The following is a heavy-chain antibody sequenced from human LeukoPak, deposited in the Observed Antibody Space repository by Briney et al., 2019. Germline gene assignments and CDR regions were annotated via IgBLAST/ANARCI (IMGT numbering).Heavy chain of an antibody. V-gene: IGHV3-48*03. CDR2: ISGSGCTI. CDR3: ARSDPESITAAAFDI. D-gene: IGHD2-2*01. Sequence: GGSLRLSCAASGFTFSSYEMNWVRQAPGKGLEWVSYISGSGCTIYYADSVKGRFTISRDNAKNSLSLQMNSLRAEDTAVYYCARSDPESITAAAFDIWGQGTMVTVSS. CDR1: GFTFSSYE. J-gene: IGHJ3*02.